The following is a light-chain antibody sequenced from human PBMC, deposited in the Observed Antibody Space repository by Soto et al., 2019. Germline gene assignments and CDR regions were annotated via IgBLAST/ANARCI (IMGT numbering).Light chain of an antibody. CDR1: QSVSSN. CDR2: GAS. V-gene: IGKV3-15*01. J-gene: IGKJ3*01. Sequence: EIEMTQSPATLSGSPGERATLSCRASQSVSSNLAWYQQKPGQAPRLLIYGASTRATGIPARFSGSGSGTEFTLTINSLQSEDFAVYYCQQYNNWPLTFGPGTKVDIK. CDR3: QQYNNWPLT.